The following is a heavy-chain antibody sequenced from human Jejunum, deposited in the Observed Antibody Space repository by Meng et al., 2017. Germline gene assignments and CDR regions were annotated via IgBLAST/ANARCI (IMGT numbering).Heavy chain of an antibody. CDR1: GGSMSHSDYY. Sequence: QVQLQESGPGLVKPSQTLSLTFTVSGGSMSHSDYYWNWIRHHPGKGLEWIGYVYYSGTTYYNPSLKSRVIISVDTPKNQFSLKLSSVTAADTAVYYCARQRIWFGELFWFDPWGQGTLVTVSS. CDR3: ARQRIWFGELFWFDP. J-gene: IGHJ5*02. D-gene: IGHD3-10*01. CDR2: VYYSGTT. V-gene: IGHV4-31*03.